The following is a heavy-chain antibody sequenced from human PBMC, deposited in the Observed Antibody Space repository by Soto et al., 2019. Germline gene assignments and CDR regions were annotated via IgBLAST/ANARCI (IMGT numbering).Heavy chain of an antibody. CDR1: GFNLKSYS. CDR3: ARGAGITKIYSYSLDV. V-gene: IGHV1-3*01. D-gene: IGHD2-21*01. J-gene: IGHJ6*02. Sequence: AQLVQSGAEMRKPGGSVTISCRASGFNLKSYSAHWVRQAPGQRLEWLGQINGDSGRTKYSQTFQGRVTMTRDKIANTANLELRSLRSDDSGVYFCARGAGITKIYSYSLDVWGQGTTVSV. CDR2: INGDSGRT.